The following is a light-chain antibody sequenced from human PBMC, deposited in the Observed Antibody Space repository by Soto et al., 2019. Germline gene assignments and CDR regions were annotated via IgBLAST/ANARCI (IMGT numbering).Light chain of an antibody. CDR2: EVT. V-gene: IGLV2-14*01. CDR3: SSYTRSSRPV. Sequence: QSALTQPASVSGSPGQSITISCTGTSSDVGGYNYVSWYQQHPGKAPKLIIYEVTNRPSGVSSRFSGSKSGDTASLTISGLQAEDEADYYCSSYTRSSRPVFGVGTKLNVL. J-gene: IGLJ3*02. CDR1: SSDVGGYNY.